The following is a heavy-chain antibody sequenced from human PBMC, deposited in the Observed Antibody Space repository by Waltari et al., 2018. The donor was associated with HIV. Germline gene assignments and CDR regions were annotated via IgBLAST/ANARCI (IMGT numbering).Heavy chain of an antibody. V-gene: IGHV4-59*12. Sequence: QVQLQESGPGLVKPSDTLSLVCTVSGGSLSNYYWRWIRQSPGKGLEWIGFISYSGDTNYSPSLKSRVTISLDTSRTQFSLRLSSVTAADTAMYYCARDPEHDSSGYFYSDAFDIWGRGTMVTVSS. CDR2: ISYSGDT. CDR3: ARDPEHDSSGYFYSDAFDI. J-gene: IGHJ3*02. D-gene: IGHD3-22*01. CDR1: GGSLSNYY.